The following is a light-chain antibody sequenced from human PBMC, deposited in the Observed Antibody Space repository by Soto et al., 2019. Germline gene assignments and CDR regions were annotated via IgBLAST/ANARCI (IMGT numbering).Light chain of an antibody. V-gene: IGKV1-12*01. J-gene: IGKJ4*01. Sequence: DIQMTQSPSSVSASVGDRVTITCRASQDVSTWLAWFQQKPGEAPRLLIYTASSLHSGVPSRFSGSGSGTDFTLTNTSLQPEDFATYYCQQGSSFPLTFGGGTKVDIK. CDR3: QQGSSFPLT. CDR2: TAS. CDR1: QDVSTW.